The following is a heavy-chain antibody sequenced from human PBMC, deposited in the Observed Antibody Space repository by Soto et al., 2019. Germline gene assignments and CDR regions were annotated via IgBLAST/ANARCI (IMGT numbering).Heavy chain of an antibody. V-gene: IGHV3-30-3*01. CDR3: ARGDQYDILHRYYAMDV. CDR2: IAYDGINK. Sequence: QVQLVESGGGVVQPGTSLRLSCVASGFTFNKFDMHWIRQTPDKKLQWVAFIAYDGINKYYTGSVKGRFSVSRDNSKNTVSLQMKNLGLEDTATYFCARGDQYDILHRYYAMDVWGPGTTVTISS. J-gene: IGHJ6*02. D-gene: IGHD1-26*01. CDR1: GFTFNKFD.